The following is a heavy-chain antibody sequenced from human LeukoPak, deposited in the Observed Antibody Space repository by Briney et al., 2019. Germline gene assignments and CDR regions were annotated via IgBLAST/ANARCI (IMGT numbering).Heavy chain of an antibody. D-gene: IGHD3-3*01. J-gene: IGHJ6*03. V-gene: IGHV3-23*01. CDR1: GFTFSSYA. CDR2: ISGSGGST. CDR3: ARGGGYDFWSGYPLGYYYMDV. Sequence: GGSLRLSCAASGFTFSSYAMSWVRQAPGKGLEWVSAISGSGGSTYYADSVKGRFTISRDNSKNTLYLQMNSLRAEDTAVYYCARGGGYDFWSGYPLGYYYMDVWGKGTTVTVSS.